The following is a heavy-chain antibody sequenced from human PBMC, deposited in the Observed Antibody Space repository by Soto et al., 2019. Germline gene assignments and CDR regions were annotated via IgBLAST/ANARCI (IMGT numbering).Heavy chain of an antibody. Sequence: PGGSLRLSCSASGFTFSSYAMHWVRQAPGKGLEYVSAISSNGGSTYYADSVKGRFTISRDNSKNTLYLQMSSLRAEDTAVYYCEVGEVRYFDWPQDWFDPWGQGTLVTVSS. CDR1: GFTFSSYA. V-gene: IGHV3-64D*06. D-gene: IGHD3-9*01. CDR3: EVGEVRYFDWPQDWFDP. J-gene: IGHJ5*02. CDR2: ISSNGGST.